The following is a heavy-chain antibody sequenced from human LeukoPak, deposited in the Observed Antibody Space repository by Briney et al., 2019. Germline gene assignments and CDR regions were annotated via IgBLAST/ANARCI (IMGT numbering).Heavy chain of an antibody. CDR3: AKDRGSMWIHWGYFEY. V-gene: IGHV3-43D*04. J-gene: IGHJ4*02. D-gene: IGHD5-18*01. CDR2: ISWDGGST. Sequence: GGSLRLSCAASGFTFDDYAMHWVRQAPGKGLEWVSLISWDGGSTYYADSVKGRFTISRDNSKNSLYLQMNSLRAEDTALYYCAKDRGSMWIHWGYFEYWGQGTLVTVSS. CDR1: GFTFDDYA.